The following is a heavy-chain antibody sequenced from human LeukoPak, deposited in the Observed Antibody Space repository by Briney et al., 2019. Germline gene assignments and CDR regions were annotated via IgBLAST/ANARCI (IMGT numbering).Heavy chain of an antibody. V-gene: IGHV4-30-4*01. CDR3: ATLDNSFDH. CDR1: GASISGSDYN. CDR2: IFYSGTI. J-gene: IGHJ5*02. Sequence: SETLSLTCNVSGASISGSDYNWSWLRQPPGKGLEWIASIFYSGTIYNNPSLKSRTFISVDTSRNQFSLRLTSVTAADTAVYFCATLDNSFDHWGQGTLVTVSS.